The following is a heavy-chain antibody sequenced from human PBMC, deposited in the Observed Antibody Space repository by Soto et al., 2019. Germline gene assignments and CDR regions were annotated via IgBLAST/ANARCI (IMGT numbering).Heavy chain of an antibody. CDR2: ISWDGGNT. CDR3: AKDTSWTIDY. J-gene: IGHJ4*02. D-gene: IGHD4-17*01. CDR1: GFTFDDYT. Sequence: EVQLVESGGVVVQPGGSLRLSCAASGFTFDDYTMHWVRQAPGKGLEWVSMISWDGGNTYYADSVKGLFTISRDNSKDSLYLQMNSLRTEDTALYYCAKDTSWTIDYWGQGTLVTVSS. V-gene: IGHV3-43*01.